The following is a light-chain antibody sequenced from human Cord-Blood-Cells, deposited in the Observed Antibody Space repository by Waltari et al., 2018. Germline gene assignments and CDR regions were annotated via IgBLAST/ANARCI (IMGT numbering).Light chain of an antibody. Sequence: DIQMTQSPSSVSASVGDRVTITCRASQGIRSWLAWYQQKPGKAPKLLIYGASSLQRGVPARFRGSGSGTDFSLTISSLEPEDFATYYCQQANSFPGTFGQGTKVEIK. CDR2: GAS. CDR1: QGIRSW. CDR3: QQANSFPGT. V-gene: IGKV1-12*01. J-gene: IGKJ1*01.